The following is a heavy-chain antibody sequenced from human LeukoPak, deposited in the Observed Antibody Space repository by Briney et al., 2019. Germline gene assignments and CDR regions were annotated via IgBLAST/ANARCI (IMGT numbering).Heavy chain of an antibody. CDR2: IWSDGSNK. D-gene: IGHD3-9*01. CDR1: GFTFSSYG. V-gene: IGHV3-33*01. Sequence: GMSLTLSCAASGFTFSSYGIHWVRQAPGKGLEWVAVIWSDGSNKYYADSVKGRFTISRDNSKDTLYMQMNSLRAEDTAVYYRARDHYKILTGSRGNWFDPWGQGTLITVSS. CDR3: ARDHYKILTGSRGNWFDP. J-gene: IGHJ5*02.